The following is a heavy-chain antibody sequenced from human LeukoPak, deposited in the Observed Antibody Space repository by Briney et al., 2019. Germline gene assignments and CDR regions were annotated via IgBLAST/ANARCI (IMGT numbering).Heavy chain of an antibody. Sequence: GGSLRLSCAASGFTFSSYGMHWVRQAPGKGLEWVAVISYDGSNKYYADSVKGRFTISRDNSKNTLYLQMNSLRAEDTAVYYCARDRTTGIFDYWGQGTLVTVSS. D-gene: IGHD4-17*01. CDR1: GFTFSSYG. CDR3: ARDRTTGIFDY. J-gene: IGHJ4*02. V-gene: IGHV3-30*03. CDR2: ISYDGSNK.